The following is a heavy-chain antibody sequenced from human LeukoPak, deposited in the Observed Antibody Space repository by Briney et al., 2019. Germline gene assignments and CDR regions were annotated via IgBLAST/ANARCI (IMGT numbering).Heavy chain of an antibody. CDR2: ISSNGGST. CDR3: LIVTTNAFDI. D-gene: IGHD4-11*01. V-gene: IGHV3-64D*09. Sequence: SGGSLRLSCSASGFTFSSYAMHWVRQAPGKGLEYVSAISSNGGSTYYADSVKGRFTISRDNSKNTLYLQMSSLRAEDTAVYYCLIVTTNAFDIWGQGTMVTVSS. CDR1: GFTFSSYA. J-gene: IGHJ3*02.